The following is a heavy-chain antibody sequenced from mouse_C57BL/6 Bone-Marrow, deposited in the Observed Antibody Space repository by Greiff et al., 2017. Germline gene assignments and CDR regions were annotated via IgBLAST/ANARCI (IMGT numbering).Heavy chain of an antibody. CDR2: IYPGSGGT. Sequence: QVQLLQPGAELVKPGASVKMSCKASGYSFTSYWITWVKQRPGQGLEWIGDIYPGSGGTNYNETFKSKATLTVDTSSSTAYMQLSSLTSEDSAVYYCDREGFYYGRSYAIDYWGQGPAVTVSS. J-gene: IGHJ4*01. V-gene: IGHV1-55*01. CDR3: DREGFYYGRSYAIDY. CDR1: GYSFTSYW. D-gene: IGHD1-1*01.